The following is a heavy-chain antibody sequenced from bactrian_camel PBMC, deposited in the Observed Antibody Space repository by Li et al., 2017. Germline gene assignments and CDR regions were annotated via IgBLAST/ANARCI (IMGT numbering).Heavy chain of an antibody. Sequence: VQLVESGGGLVQPGGSLRLSCSASGFPFSNYVMSWVRQAPGKGLEWVSAIKSGGGSTYDATSVKGRFTISRDNAKNTVYLQVNSLKPEDTAVYYCAGRRFYGLGDAARFGYWGQGTQVTVS. CDR1: GFPFSNYV. CDR3: AGRRFYGLGDAARFGY. CDR2: IKSGGGST. J-gene: IGHJ6*01. D-gene: IGHD5*01. V-gene: IGHV3S40*01.